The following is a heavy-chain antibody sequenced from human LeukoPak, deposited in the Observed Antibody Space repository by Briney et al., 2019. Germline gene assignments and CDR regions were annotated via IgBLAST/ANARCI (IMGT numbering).Heavy chain of an antibody. J-gene: IGHJ4*02. CDR1: GYTSTTYG. V-gene: IGHV1-18*01. CDR2: TYNTYT. Sequence: ASVKVSCKTSGYTSTTYGLSWERQAPGQGLEWMGWTYNTYTHYAETLRDRLTMTTDTSTSTSYMELRSLRSDDTAVYYCARALAQGGSFDLYYFDSWGQGSLVSVSS. D-gene: IGHD3-9*01. CDR3: ARALAQGGSFDLYYFDS.